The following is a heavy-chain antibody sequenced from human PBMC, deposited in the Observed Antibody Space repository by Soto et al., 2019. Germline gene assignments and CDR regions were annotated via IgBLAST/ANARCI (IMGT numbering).Heavy chain of an antibody. J-gene: IGHJ3*02. CDR2: FYPGDSTS. Sequence: GESLKISCQTSGYSFISYWVAWVRQLPGKGLEWMGTFYPGDSTSTYSPSFQGQVTISVDKSISTAYLQLSSLKASDTAMYYCARIIGYCRNNDCSWTFDIWGQGTMVTVS. D-gene: IGHD2-15*01. V-gene: IGHV5-51*01. CDR3: ARIIGYCRNNDCSWTFDI. CDR1: GYSFISYW.